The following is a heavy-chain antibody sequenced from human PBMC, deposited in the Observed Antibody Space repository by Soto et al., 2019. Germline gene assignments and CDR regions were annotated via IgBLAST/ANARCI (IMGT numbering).Heavy chain of an antibody. D-gene: IGHD4-4*01. Sequence: QVQLVQSGAEVKKPGSSVKVSCKASGGTFSSYAISWVRQAPGQGLEWMGGIIPLFGTANYAQKFQGRVTITADESTSTAYMELSSLRSEDTAVYYCARSPTVTTRTYYYYGMDVWGQGTTVTVSS. CDR3: ARSPTVTTRTYYYYGMDV. CDR1: GGTFSSYA. CDR2: IIPLFGTA. V-gene: IGHV1-69*01. J-gene: IGHJ6*02.